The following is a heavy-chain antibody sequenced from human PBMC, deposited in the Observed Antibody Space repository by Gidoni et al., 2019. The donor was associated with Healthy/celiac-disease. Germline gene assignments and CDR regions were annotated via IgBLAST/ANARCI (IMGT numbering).Heavy chain of an antibody. CDR3: AKDGTGSEFLTAAGRGDYFDY. V-gene: IGHV3-23*01. D-gene: IGHD6-13*01. Sequence: EVQLLESGGGLVQPGGSLRLSCAASGFTFSSYAMSWARQAPGKGLEWVSAISGSGGSTYYADSVKGRFTISRDNSKNTLYLQMNSLRAEDTAVYYCAKDGTGSEFLTAAGRGDYFDYWGQGTLVTVSS. J-gene: IGHJ4*02. CDR2: ISGSGGST. CDR1: GFTFSSYA.